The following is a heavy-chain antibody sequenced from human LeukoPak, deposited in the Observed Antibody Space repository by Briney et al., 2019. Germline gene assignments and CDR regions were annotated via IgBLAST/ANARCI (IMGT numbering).Heavy chain of an antibody. Sequence: GASVNVSCKASGYTFTSYYIHWVRQAPGQGLEWVGIINPSGGSTTYAQKFQGRVAMTRDTSTSRVYMEVSSLRSEDTAVYYCARVSKQGQLWDNYYFDYWGQGTLVTVSS. CDR3: ARVSKQGQLWDNYYFDY. CDR1: GYTFTSYY. D-gene: IGHD5-18*01. V-gene: IGHV1-46*01. CDR2: INPSGGST. J-gene: IGHJ4*02.